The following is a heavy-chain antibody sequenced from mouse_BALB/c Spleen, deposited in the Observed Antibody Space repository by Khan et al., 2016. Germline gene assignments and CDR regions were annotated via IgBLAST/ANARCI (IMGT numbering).Heavy chain of an antibody. J-gene: IGHJ2*01. Sequence: QVQLKQSGPGLVAPSQSLSITCTVSGFSLTSYGVHWVRQPPGKGLEWLGVIWAGGSTNYNSALMSRLSISKDNPKSQVFLKMNSLQTDDTAMYYCARYYYGYTPFDYWGQGTTLTVSS. CDR3: ARYYYGYTPFDY. D-gene: IGHD1-2*01. CDR1: GFSLTSYG. CDR2: IWAGGST. V-gene: IGHV2-9*02.